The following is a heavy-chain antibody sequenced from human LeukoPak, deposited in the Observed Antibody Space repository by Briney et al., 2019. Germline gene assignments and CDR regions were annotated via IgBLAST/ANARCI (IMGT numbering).Heavy chain of an antibody. CDR2: IYYSGST. Sequence: SGTLSLTCTVSGGSISSGGYYWSWIRQHPGKGLEWIGYIYYSGSTYYNPSLKSRVTISVDTSKNQFSLKLSSVTAADTAVYYCARDDDSSGYLDAFDIWGQGTMVTVSS. D-gene: IGHD3-22*01. V-gene: IGHV4-31*03. CDR1: GGSISSGGYY. J-gene: IGHJ3*02. CDR3: ARDDDSSGYLDAFDI.